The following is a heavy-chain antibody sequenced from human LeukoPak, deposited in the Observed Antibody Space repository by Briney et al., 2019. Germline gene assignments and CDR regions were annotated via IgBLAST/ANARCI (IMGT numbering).Heavy chain of an antibody. CDR2: MNPNSGNT. Sequence: ASVKVSCKASGYTFTSYDINWVRQATGQGLEWMGWMNPNSGNTGYAQKFQGRVTMTRNTSISTAYMELSSLRSEDTAVYYCARAGGQWFKEDEDGGLGMDVWGQGTTVTVSS. V-gene: IGHV1-8*01. CDR1: GYTFTSYD. CDR3: ARAGGQWFKEDEDGGLGMDV. D-gene: IGHD3-22*01. J-gene: IGHJ6*02.